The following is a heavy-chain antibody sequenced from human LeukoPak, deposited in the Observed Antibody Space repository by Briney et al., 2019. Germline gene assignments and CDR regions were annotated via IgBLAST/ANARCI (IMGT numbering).Heavy chain of an antibody. CDR2: ISGSGGST. V-gene: IGHV3-23*01. J-gene: IGHJ4*02. D-gene: IGHD2-15*01. CDR1: GFTFSSYA. CDR3: ARGSVGTPPPFDF. Sequence: GALRLSCAASGFTFSSYAMSWVRQAPGKGLEWVSAISGSGGSTYYADFVKGRFTISRDNSKNTLSLQMNSLRVEDTAVYYCARGSVGTPPPFDFWGQGTLVTVSS.